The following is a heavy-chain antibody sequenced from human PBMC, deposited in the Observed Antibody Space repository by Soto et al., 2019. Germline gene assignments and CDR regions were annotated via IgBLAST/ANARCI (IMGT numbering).Heavy chain of an antibody. D-gene: IGHD2-15*01. V-gene: IGHV5-51*01. CDR1: GYSFTIYW. CDR3: ARGRWPRYCSGGSCYSGLGY. J-gene: IGHJ4*02. CDR2: IYPGDSDT. Sequence: GESLKISCKGSGYSFTIYWIGWVRQMPGKGLEWMGIIYPGDSDTRYSPSFQGQVTISADKSVSTAYLQWSSLKASDTAMYYCARGRWPRYCSGGSCYSGLGYWGQGTLVTVSS.